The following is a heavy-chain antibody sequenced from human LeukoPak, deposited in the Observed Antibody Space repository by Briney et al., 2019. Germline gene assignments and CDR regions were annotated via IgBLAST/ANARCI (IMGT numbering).Heavy chain of an antibody. CDR1: GFTFSSYS. Sequence: GGSLRLSCAASGFTFSSYSMNWVRQAPGKGLEWVSSISSSSSYIYYADSVKGRCTISRVNTKNSLYLQLKSLRDDDTAVYYCARDPLSGSYGEYYYYMDVWGKGTTVTVSS. D-gene: IGHD1-26*01. CDR2: ISSSSSYI. J-gene: IGHJ6*03. CDR3: ARDPLSGSYGEYYYYMDV. V-gene: IGHV3-21*01.